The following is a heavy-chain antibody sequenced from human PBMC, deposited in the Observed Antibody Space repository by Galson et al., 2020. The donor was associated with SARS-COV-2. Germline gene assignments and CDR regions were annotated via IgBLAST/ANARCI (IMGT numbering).Heavy chain of an antibody. J-gene: IGHJ4*02. V-gene: IGHV4-59*01. CDR1: GGSISSYY. CDR3: ARAARWLPDY. Sequence: SETLSLTCTVSGGSISSYYWSWIRQPPGKGLEWIGYIYYSGSTNYNPSLKSRVTISVDTSKNQFSLKLSSVTAADTAVYYCARAARWLPDYWGQGTLVTVSS. D-gene: IGHD5-12*01. CDR2: IYYSGST.